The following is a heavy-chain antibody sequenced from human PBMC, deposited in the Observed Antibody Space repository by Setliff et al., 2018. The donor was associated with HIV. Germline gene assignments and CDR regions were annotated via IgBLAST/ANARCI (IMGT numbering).Heavy chain of an antibody. CDR2: IYNSGRT. CDR1: GVSISSHY. D-gene: IGHD6-6*01. CDR3: ARGGRSLAAQTWFDP. Sequence: SETLSLTCTVSGVSISSHYWSWIRQPPGKGLEWIGYIYNSGRTNYNPSLTSRVSISVDTSKNQFSLKLSSVTAADTAVYYCARGGRSLAAQTWFDPWGQGTLVTVSS. J-gene: IGHJ5*02. V-gene: IGHV4-59*11.